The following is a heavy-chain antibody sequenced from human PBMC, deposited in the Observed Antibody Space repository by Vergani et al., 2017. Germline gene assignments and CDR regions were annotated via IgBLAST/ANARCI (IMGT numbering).Heavy chain of an antibody. CDR2: IYPGDSDT. Sequence: EVPLVQSGAEVKKPGESLKISCKGSGYSFTSYWIGWVRQSPGKGLEWLGIIYPGDSDTRYSPYFQGQVTISADKSISTAYLQWSSLKASDTAMYYCARGGNSLSDWFDPWGQGTLVTVSS. V-gene: IGHV5-51*01. J-gene: IGHJ5*02. CDR1: GYSFTSYW. CDR3: ARGGNSLSDWFDP. D-gene: IGHD2-21*01.